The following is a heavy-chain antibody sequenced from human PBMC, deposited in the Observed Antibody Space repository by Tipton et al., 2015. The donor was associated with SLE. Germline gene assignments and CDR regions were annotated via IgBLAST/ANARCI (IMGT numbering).Heavy chain of an antibody. CDR3: ARSWPRDYYYYYGMDV. D-gene: IGHD5-24*01. Sequence: TLSLTCSVSGGSISSSNYYWSWVRQHPGKGLEWIGYIYYSGSTYYKPSLKNRVTISVDMSKNQFSLKLSSVTAADTAVYYCARSWPRDYYYYYGMDVWGQGTTVTVSS. CDR2: IYYSGST. V-gene: IGHV4-30-4*01. CDR1: GGSISSSNYY. J-gene: IGHJ6*02.